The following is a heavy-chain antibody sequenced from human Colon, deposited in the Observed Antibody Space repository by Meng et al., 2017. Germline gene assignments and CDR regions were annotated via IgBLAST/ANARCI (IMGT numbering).Heavy chain of an antibody. V-gene: IGHV4-61*03. CDR3: ARVNGDFDEAWFDP. CDR1: GAAVSSDSHY. D-gene: IGHD4-17*01. CDR2: IYYTGNT. Sequence: QGPHQESGPGLWRPSETLSLSCTVSGAAVSSDSHYWSWIRQSPGKGLEWIGYIYYTGNTNYNPSLASRVSMSLDTSKNHFSLHLTSVTAADTAIYYCARVNGDFDEAWFDPWGQGTLVTVSS. J-gene: IGHJ5*02.